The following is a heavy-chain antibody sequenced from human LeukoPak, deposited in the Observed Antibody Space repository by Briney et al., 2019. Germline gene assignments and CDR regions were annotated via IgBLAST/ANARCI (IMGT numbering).Heavy chain of an antibody. Sequence: GGSLRLSCAASGFTFSSYAMSWVRQAPGKGLEWVSAIRGSGGSTYYADSVKGRFTISRYNSKNTLYLQMNSLRAEDTAVYYCAKVDRELSSRPFDYWGQGTLVTVSS. CDR3: AKVDRELSSRPFDY. CDR2: IRGSGGST. J-gene: IGHJ4*02. D-gene: IGHD3-16*02. CDR1: GFTFSSYA. V-gene: IGHV3-23*01.